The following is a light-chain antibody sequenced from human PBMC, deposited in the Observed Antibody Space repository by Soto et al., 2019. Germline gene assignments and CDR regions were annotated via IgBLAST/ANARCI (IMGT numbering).Light chain of an antibody. CDR1: SSDVGGYKY. Sequence: QSVLAQPPSASGSPGQSVTISCTGTSSDVGGYKYVSWYQQHPGKAPKLMIFEVNKRPSGVPDRFSGSKSGNTASLTVSGLQAEDEADYFCSSYTTSGTPVFGGGTKLTVL. J-gene: IGLJ3*02. V-gene: IGLV2-8*01. CDR3: SSYTTSGTPV. CDR2: EVN.